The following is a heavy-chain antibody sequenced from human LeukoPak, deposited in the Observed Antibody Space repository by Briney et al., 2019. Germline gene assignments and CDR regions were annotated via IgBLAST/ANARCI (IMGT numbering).Heavy chain of an antibody. J-gene: IGHJ6*02. Sequence: ASVKVSCKASGYTFTSYYMHWVRQAPGQGLEWMGIINPSGGSTSYAQKFQGRVTMTRDTSTSTVYMELSSLRSEDTAVYYCARDQQEGLWFGELFTSNHYYYYGMDVWGQGTTVTVSS. CDR3: ARDQQEGLWFGELFTSNHYYYYGMDV. V-gene: IGHV1-46*01. CDR1: GYTFTSYY. D-gene: IGHD3-10*01. CDR2: INPSGGST.